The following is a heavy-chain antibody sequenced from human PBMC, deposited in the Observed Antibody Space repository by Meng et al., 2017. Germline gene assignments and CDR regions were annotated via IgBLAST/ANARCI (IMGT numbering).Heavy chain of an antibody. Sequence: GSLRLSCAAYGGSFSGYYWSWIRQPPGKGLEWIGEINHSGSTNYNPPLKSRVTISVDTSKNQFSLKLSSVTAADTAVYYCARGGLLWFGELLHAYDRWFDPWGQGTLVTVSS. J-gene: IGHJ5*02. D-gene: IGHD3-10*01. CDR3: ARGGLLWFGELLHAYDRWFDP. CDR2: INHSGST. V-gene: IGHV4-34*01. CDR1: GGSFSGYY.